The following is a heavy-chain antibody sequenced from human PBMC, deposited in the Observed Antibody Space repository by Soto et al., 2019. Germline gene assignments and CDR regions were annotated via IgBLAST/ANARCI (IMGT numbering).Heavy chain of an antibody. CDR1: GFTFSSYW. V-gene: IGHV3-7*04. D-gene: IGHD2-2*02. CDR3: ARVDCSPSNCYNLYYGRDV. Sequence: PGGSLRLACAASGFTFSSYWMTWFRQAPGKGREGVADMNQDGGEKYYVDSVKGRFTISRDNAKTSLYLQMNSLRVEDTAVYYCARVDCSPSNCYNLYYGRDVWGQGTTVPVSS. CDR2: MNQDGGEK. J-gene: IGHJ6*02.